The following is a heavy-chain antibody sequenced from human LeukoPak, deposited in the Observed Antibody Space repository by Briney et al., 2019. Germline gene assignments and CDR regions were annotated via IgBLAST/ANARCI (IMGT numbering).Heavy chain of an antibody. CDR3: AGEIIVDY. J-gene: IGHJ4*02. CDR2: IYTSGST. V-gene: IGHV4-61*02. Sequence: SETLSLTCTVSGGSISSGSYYWSRIRQPAGKGLEWIGRIYTSGSTNYNPSLKSRVTISVDTSKNQFSLKLSSVTAADTAVYYCAGEIIVDYWGQGTLVTVSS. CDR1: GGSISSGSYY.